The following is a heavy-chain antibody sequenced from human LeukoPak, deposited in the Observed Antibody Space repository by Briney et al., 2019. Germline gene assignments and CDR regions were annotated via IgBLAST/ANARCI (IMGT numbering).Heavy chain of an antibody. CDR1: GGTSNSHA. D-gene: IGHD3-22*01. V-gene: IGHV1-69*04. Sequence: SVKVSCKASGGTSNSHAISWVRQAPGQGLEWMGRIIPNLGTTNRSQNFQDRVTLTADKSTNTAYMELTSLTSDDTAVYYCATTNDGGGYQWGDFFDFWGQGTLVTVSS. CDR3: ATTNDGGGYQWGDFFDF. CDR2: IIPNLGTT. J-gene: IGHJ4*02.